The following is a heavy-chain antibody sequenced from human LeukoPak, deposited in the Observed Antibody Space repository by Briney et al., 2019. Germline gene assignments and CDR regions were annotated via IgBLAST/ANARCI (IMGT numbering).Heavy chain of an antibody. J-gene: IGHJ4*02. CDR3: ASVTMVRGPHFDY. Sequence: GGSLRLSCAASGFTVSSKYMSWVRQAPGKGLEWVSVMHSGGSTYYADSVEGRFTISRDNSKNTVYLQMNSLRAEDTAVYYCASVTMVRGPHFDYWGQGTLVTVSS. CDR2: MHSGGST. CDR1: GFTVSSKY. D-gene: IGHD3-10*01. V-gene: IGHV3-53*01.